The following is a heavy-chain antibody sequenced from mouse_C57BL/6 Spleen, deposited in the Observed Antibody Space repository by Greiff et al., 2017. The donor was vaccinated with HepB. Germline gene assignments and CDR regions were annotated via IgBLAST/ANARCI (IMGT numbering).Heavy chain of an antibody. CDR2: IDPETGGT. V-gene: IGHV1-15*01. CDR1: GYTFTDYE. Sequence: QVHVKQSGAELVRPGASVTLSCKASGYTFTDYEMHWVKQTPVHGLEWIGAIDPETGGTAYNQKFKGKAILTADKSSSTAYMELRSLTSEDSAVYYCTRSVSYYSNPNFDYWGQGTTLTVSS. J-gene: IGHJ2*01. CDR3: TRSVSYYSNPNFDY. D-gene: IGHD2-5*01.